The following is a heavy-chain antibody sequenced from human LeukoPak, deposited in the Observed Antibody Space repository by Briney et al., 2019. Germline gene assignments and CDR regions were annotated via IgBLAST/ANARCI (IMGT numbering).Heavy chain of an antibody. J-gene: IGHJ5*02. D-gene: IGHD1-14*01. CDR2: INPNSGGT. Sequence: ASVKVSCKASGYTFTGYYMHWVRQAPGQGLEWMGWINPNSGGTNYAQKFQGRVTMTRDTSISTAYMELSRLRSDDTAVYYCARGALPLGENCWFDPWGQGTLVTVSS. CDR3: ARGALPLGENCWFDP. V-gene: IGHV1-2*02. CDR1: GYTFTGYY.